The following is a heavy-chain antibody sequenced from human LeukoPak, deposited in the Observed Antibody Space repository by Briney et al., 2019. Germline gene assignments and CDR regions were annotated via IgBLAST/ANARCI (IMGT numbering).Heavy chain of an antibody. J-gene: IGHJ4*02. CDR2: INTNTGNP. D-gene: IGHD2-15*01. CDR3: ARPWHRLRYCSGGSCYGYYFDY. V-gene: IGHV7-4-1*02. CDR1: GYTFTSYA. Sequence: ASVKVSCKASGYTFTSYAMNWVRQAPGQGLEWMGWINTNTGNPTYAQGFTGRFVFSLDTSVSTAYLQISSLKAEDTAVYYCARPWHRLRYCSGGSCYGYYFDYWGQGTLVTVSS.